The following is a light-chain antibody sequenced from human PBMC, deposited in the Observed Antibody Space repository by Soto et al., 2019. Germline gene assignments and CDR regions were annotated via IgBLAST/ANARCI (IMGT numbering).Light chain of an antibody. CDR3: SSYTSSSFYV. Sequence: QSALTQPASVSGSPGQSITISCTGTSRYVGGYNYVSWYQQHPGKAPKLMIYDVSNRPSGVSNRFSGSKSGNTASLTISGLQAEDEADYYCSSYTSSSFYVFGTGTKLTVL. CDR1: SRYVGGYNY. J-gene: IGLJ1*01. CDR2: DVS. V-gene: IGLV2-14*01.